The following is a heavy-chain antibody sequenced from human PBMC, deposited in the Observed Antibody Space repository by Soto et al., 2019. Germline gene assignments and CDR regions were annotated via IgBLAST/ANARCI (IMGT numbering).Heavy chain of an antibody. J-gene: IGHJ6*02. CDR1: GFTFSGSA. V-gene: IGHV3-73*01. D-gene: IGHD2-2*01. Sequence: PGGSLRLSCAASGFTFSGSAMHWVRQASGKGLEWVGRIRSKANSYATAYAASVKGRFTISRDDSKNTAYLQMNSLKTEDTAVYYCTRPSRSSSRTPSYYYYYYGMDVWGQGTTVTVSS. CDR3: TRPSRSSSRTPSYYYYYYGMDV. CDR2: IRSKANSYAT.